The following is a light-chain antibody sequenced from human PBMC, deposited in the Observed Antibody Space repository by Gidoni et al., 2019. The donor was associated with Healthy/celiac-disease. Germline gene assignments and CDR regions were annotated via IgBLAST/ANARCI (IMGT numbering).Light chain of an antibody. Sequence: QTVVTQEPSFSVSPGGTVTLTCGLSSGSVSTRDYPSWYHQTPGQAPRTLIYSTNTRSSGVPDRFSGSILVNKAALTITGAQADDESDYYCVLYMGSGISVFGGGTKLTVL. CDR1: SGSVSTRDY. CDR3: VLYMGSGISV. J-gene: IGLJ3*02. CDR2: STN. V-gene: IGLV8-61*01.